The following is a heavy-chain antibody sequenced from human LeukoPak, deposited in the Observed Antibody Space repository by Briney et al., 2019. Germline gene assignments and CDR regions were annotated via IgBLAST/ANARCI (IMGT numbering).Heavy chain of an antibody. CDR2: ISSTGGDT. Sequence: GWSLRLSCAASGFTFSSFAMSWLRQTPGKGLDWVSTISSTGGDTYYAHSVKGRFTLSRDNSKNALYLQMNSVRAEDTALYYCARDGLFSNCFDYWGQGTLVTVSS. CDR3: ARDGLFSNCFDY. J-gene: IGHJ4*02. V-gene: IGHV3-23*01. CDR1: GFTFSSFA. D-gene: IGHD2-15*01.